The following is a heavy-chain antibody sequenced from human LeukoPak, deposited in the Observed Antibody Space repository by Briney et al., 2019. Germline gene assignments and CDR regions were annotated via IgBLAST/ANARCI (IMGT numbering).Heavy chain of an antibody. CDR3: ARELESIAARYDY. CDR1: GYTFTGYY. J-gene: IGHJ4*02. Sequence: ASVKVSCKASGYTFTGYYMHWVRQAPGQGLEWMGRINPNSGGTNCAQKFQGRVTMTRDTSIGTAYMELSRLRSDDTAVYYCARELESIAARYDYWGQGTLVTVSS. CDR2: INPNSGGT. D-gene: IGHD6-6*01. V-gene: IGHV1-2*06.